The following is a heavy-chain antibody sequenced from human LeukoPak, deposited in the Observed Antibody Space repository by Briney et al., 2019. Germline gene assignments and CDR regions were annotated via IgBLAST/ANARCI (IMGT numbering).Heavy chain of an antibody. D-gene: IGHD1-26*01. CDR3: ARISGSYSASGWFDP. CDR1: GFTFSSYE. CDR2: ISSSSSYI. V-gene: IGHV3-21*01. Sequence: PGGSLRLSCAASGFTFSSYEMNWVRQAPGKGLEWVSSISSSSSYIYYADSVKGRFTISRDNAKNSLYLQMNSLRAEDTAVYYCARISGSYSASGWFDPWGQGTLVTVSS. J-gene: IGHJ5*02.